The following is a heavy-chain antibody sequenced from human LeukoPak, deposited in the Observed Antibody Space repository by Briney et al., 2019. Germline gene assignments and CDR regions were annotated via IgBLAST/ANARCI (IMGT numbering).Heavy chain of an antibody. CDR2: IIPIFGTA. J-gene: IGHJ6*03. D-gene: IGHD3-3*01. Sequence: SVKVSCKASGGTFSSYAISWVRQAPGQGLEWMGGIIPIFGTANYAQKFQGRVTITADESTSTAYMELSSLRSEDTAVYYCARGRITIFGVVTNAHYYYMDVWGKGTTVTVS. V-gene: IGHV1-69*13. CDR1: GGTFSSYA. CDR3: ARGRITIFGVVTNAHYYYMDV.